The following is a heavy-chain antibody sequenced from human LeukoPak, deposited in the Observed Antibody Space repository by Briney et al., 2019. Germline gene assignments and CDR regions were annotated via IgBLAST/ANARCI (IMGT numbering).Heavy chain of an antibody. Sequence: GGSLRLSCAASGFTFSSYSMNWVRQAPGKGLEWVSSISSSSSYIYYADSVKGRFTISRDNAKNSLYLQMNSLRAEDTAVYYCARDPYDFWSGYQDYWGQGTLVTVSS. CDR1: GFTFSSYS. J-gene: IGHJ4*02. D-gene: IGHD3-3*01. CDR2: ISSSSSYI. V-gene: IGHV3-21*01. CDR3: ARDPYDFWSGYQDY.